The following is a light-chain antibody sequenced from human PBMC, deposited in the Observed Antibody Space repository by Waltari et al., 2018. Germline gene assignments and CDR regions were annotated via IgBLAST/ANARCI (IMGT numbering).Light chain of an antibody. CDR3: GAWDSSLTTVL. V-gene: IGLV1-51*01. CDR1: TSNIGQNS. J-gene: IGLJ2*01. Sequence: HSALTQPPSVSAAPGQKVTVSCSGDTSNIGQNSVAWYQQPPGTAPKLLIYDNNKRPSGIPDRFAASKSDTSATLGISGLQTGDEADYYCGAWDSSLTTVLFGGGTKLTVL. CDR2: DNN.